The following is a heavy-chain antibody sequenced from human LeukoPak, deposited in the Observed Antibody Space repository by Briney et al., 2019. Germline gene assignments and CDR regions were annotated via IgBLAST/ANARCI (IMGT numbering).Heavy chain of an antibody. V-gene: IGHV3-7*01. CDR1: GFTFSSYW. D-gene: IGHD2-15*01. J-gene: IGHJ4*02. Sequence: PGGSLRLSCAASGFTFSSYWMSWVRQAPGKGLEWVANIKQDGSEKYYVDSVKGRFTISRDNAKNSLYLQMNSLRAEDTAAYYCARGRLGGRSGTDYWGQGTLVTVSS. CDR3: ARGRLGGRSGTDY. CDR2: IKQDGSEK.